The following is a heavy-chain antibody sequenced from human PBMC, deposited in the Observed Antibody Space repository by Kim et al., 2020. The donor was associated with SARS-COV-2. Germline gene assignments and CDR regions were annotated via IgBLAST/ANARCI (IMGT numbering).Heavy chain of an antibody. D-gene: IGHD3-10*01. Sequence: KCRLTISRDNSKNTLYLQMNSLRAEDTAVYYCARDRDYYGSGSYYSYFQHWGQGTLVTVSS. V-gene: IGHV3-30*01. CDR3: ARDRDYYGSGSYYSYFQH. J-gene: IGHJ1*01.